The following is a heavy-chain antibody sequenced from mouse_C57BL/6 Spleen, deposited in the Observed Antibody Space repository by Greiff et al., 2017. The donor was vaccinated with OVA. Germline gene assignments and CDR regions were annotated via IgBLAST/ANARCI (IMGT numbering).Heavy chain of an antibody. D-gene: IGHD1-1*01. CDR1: GYTFTSYW. CDR2: IYPGSGST. Sequence: QVQLQQSGAELVKPGASVKMSCKASGYTFTSYWITWVKQRPGQGLEWIGDIYPGSGSTNYNEKFKSKATLTVDTSSSTAYMQLSSLTSEDSAVYDCARGITTVVDYYFDYWGQGTTRTVSS. J-gene: IGHJ2*01. CDR3: ARGITTVVDYYFDY. V-gene: IGHV1-55*01.